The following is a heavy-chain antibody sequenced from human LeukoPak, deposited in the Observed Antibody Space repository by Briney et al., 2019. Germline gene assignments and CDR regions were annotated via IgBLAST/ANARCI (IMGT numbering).Heavy chain of an antibody. CDR3: ARELGSSFFDY. V-gene: IGHV4-61*02. Sequence: PSETLSLTCSVSGGSISSGNYYWSWIRQPAGTGLEWIGRMYTSGSTNYNPSLETRVTISIDTSKNQFSLKLTAVTAADTAVYYCARELGSSFFDYWGQGTLVTVSS. J-gene: IGHJ4*02. CDR2: MYTSGST. D-gene: IGHD7-27*01. CDR1: GGSISSGNYY.